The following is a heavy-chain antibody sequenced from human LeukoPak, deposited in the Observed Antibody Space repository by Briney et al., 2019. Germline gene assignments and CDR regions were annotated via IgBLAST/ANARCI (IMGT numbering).Heavy chain of an antibody. CDR3: ARALGCCSGGSCTRGYNWFDP. CDR1: GGSISSSSYY. CDR2: IYYGGST. V-gene: IGHV4-39*01. D-gene: IGHD2-15*01. J-gene: IGHJ5*02. Sequence: SETLSLTCTVSGGSISSSSYYWGWIRQPPGKGLGWIGSIYYGGSTYYNPSLKSRVTISVDTSMNQFSLKLSFVTTADTAVYYCARALGCCSGGSCTRGYNWFDPWGQGTLVTVPS.